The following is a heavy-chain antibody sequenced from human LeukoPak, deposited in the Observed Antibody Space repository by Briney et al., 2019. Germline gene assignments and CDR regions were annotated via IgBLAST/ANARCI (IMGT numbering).Heavy chain of an antibody. J-gene: IGHJ5*02. V-gene: IGHV4-59*01. Sequence: SETLSLTRTVSGGSISTYFWSWIRQPPGKGLEWIGYIYYSGATNYNPSLKSRVTISVDTSKNQFSLKLSSVTAADTAMYYCARSRGYYDFWSPWGQGTLVTVSS. CDR3: ARSRGYYDFWSP. CDR2: IYYSGAT. CDR1: GGSISTYF. D-gene: IGHD3-3*01.